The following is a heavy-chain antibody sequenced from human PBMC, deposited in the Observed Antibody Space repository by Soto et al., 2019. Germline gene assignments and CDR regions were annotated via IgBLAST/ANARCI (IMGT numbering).Heavy chain of an antibody. CDR2: IYYSGST. D-gene: IGHD6-19*01. CDR1: GGSISSYY. CDR3: ARGGVAVAGTGSGWFDP. Sequence: PSETLSLTCTVAGGSISSYYWSWIRQPPGKGLEWIGYIYYSGSTNYNPSLKSRVTISVDTSKNQFSLKLSSVTAADTAVYYCARGGVAVAGTGSGWFDPWGQGTLVTVSS. J-gene: IGHJ5*02. V-gene: IGHV4-59*01.